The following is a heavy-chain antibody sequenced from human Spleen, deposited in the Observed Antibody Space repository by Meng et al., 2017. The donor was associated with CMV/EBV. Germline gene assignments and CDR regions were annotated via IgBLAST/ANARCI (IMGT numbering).Heavy chain of an antibody. CDR2: SRSETST. D-gene: IGHD1-26*01. CDR1: GFQFDDYG. Sequence: GESLKISCAASGFQFDDYGMSWVRQVPGKGLEWVSGSRSETSTNYIDSVKGRFTVSRDNSKSTLFLQMNSLRVEDTAVYYCVRVGTFALDVWGQGTMVTVSS. V-gene: IGHV3-23*01. CDR3: VRVGTFALDV. J-gene: IGHJ3*01.